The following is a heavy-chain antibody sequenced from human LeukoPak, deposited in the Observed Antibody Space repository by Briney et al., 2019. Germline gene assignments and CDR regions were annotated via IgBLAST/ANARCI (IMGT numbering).Heavy chain of an antibody. CDR1: GFTFSSYS. D-gene: IGHD5-24*01. J-gene: IGHJ4*02. V-gene: IGHV3-21*01. Sequence: KSGGSLRLSCAASGFTFSSYSMNWVRQAPGKGLEWVSSISSSSSYIYYADSVKGRFTISRDNAKNSLYLQMNSLRAEDTAVYYCARDRLGVEMSTINRFDYWGQGTLVAVSS. CDR2: ISSSSSYI. CDR3: ARDRLGVEMSTINRFDY.